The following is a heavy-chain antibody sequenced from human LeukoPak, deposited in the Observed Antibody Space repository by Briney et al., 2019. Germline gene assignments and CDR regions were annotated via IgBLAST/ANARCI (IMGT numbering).Heavy chain of an antibody. D-gene: IGHD1-7*01. V-gene: IGHV1-3*01. Sequence: ASVNVSCKASGYTFTSYAMHWVRQAPGQRLEWMGWINAGNGNTKYSQKFQGRVTITRDTSASTAYMELSSLRSEDTAVYYCARVEVPRYGMDVWGQGTTVTVSS. J-gene: IGHJ6*02. CDR1: GYTFTSYA. CDR2: INAGNGNT. CDR3: ARVEVPRYGMDV.